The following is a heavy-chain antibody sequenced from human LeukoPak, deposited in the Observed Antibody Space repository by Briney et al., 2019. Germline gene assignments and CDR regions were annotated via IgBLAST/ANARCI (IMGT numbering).Heavy chain of an antibody. CDR3: AKDSGYSSSWYHADGGDYFDY. Sequence: GGSLRLSCAASGFTFSSYGMHWVPQAPGKGLEWVAVISYDGSNKYYAVSVKGRFTISRDNSKNTLYLQMNSLRAEDTAVYYCAKDSGYSSSWYHADGGDYFDYWGQGTLVTVSP. D-gene: IGHD6-13*01. V-gene: IGHV3-30*18. CDR1: GFTFSSYG. CDR2: ISYDGSNK. J-gene: IGHJ4*02.